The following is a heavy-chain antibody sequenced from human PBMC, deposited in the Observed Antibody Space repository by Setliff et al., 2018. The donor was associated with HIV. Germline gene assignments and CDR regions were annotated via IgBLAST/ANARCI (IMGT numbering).Heavy chain of an antibody. V-gene: IGHV1-2*02. CDR2: VNPNSGDA. J-gene: IGHJ6*02. CDR3: ARNFGLSPSGKYYYYYWMDI. D-gene: IGHD3-10*01. Sequence: ASVKVSCKASGYTFTGHYLHWVLQAPGQGLEWLGWVNPNSGDAIYAQNFQGRVTMTRDTSINAAYMELRGLRSDDTVVYYCARNFGLSPSGKYYYYYWMDIWGQGTTVTVSS. CDR1: GYTFTGHY.